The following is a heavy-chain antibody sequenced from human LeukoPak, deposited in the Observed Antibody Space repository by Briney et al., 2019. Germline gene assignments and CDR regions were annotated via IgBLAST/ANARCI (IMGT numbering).Heavy chain of an antibody. J-gene: IGHJ6*03. Sequence: SETLSLTCNVSGASISSMSYYWGWIRQPPGKGLEWIGSNYYSGGTDYNPSLKSRVTISVDTSKNQFSLKLTSVTAADTAVYYCASRYYSYYYMDVWGKGTTVIVSS. CDR3: ASRYYSYYYMDV. V-gene: IGHV4-39*01. CDR1: GASISSMSYY. CDR2: NYYSGGT.